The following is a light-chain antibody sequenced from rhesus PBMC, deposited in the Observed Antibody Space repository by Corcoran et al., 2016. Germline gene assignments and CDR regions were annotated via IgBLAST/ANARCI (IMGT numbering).Light chain of an antibody. CDR2: ADS. CDR1: QGISSY. V-gene: IGKV1-25*01. CDR3: QQHNSYPYS. J-gene: IGKJ2*01. Sequence: DIKMTQSPSSLSASVGDRVTITCRASQGISSYLAWYTPKPGKAPKLLVYADSTLQSGVPSRFSGSGAVTDFTLTISSLQPEDFATYYGQQHNSYPYSFGQGTKVEIK.